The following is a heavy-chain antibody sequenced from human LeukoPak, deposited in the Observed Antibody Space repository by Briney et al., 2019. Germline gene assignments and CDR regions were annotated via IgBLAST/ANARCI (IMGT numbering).Heavy chain of an antibody. V-gene: IGHV3-30-3*01. CDR3: ARREYSSSWYGRDYYYYMDV. CDR2: ISYDGSNK. J-gene: IGHJ6*03. Sequence: GGSLRLSCAASGFTFSSYAMHWVRQAPGKGLEWVAVISYDGSNKYYADSVKGRFTISRDNSKNTLYLQMNSLRAEDTAVYYCARREYSSSWYGRDYYYYMDVWGKGTTVTVSS. D-gene: IGHD6-13*01. CDR1: GFTFSSYA.